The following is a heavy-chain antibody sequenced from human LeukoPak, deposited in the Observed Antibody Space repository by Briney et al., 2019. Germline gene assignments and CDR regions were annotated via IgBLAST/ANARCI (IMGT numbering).Heavy chain of an antibody. CDR3: AVSKYSSNWYGGFDY. CDR1: GFTFSSYS. J-gene: IGHJ4*02. CDR2: ISSSSSTI. Sequence: PGGSLRLSCAASGFTFSSYSMNWVRQAPGKGLEWVSYISSSSSTIYYADSVKGRFTISRDNAKNSLYLQMNSLRAEDTAVYYCAVSKYSSNWYGGFDYWGQGTLVTVSS. V-gene: IGHV3-48*04. D-gene: IGHD6-13*01.